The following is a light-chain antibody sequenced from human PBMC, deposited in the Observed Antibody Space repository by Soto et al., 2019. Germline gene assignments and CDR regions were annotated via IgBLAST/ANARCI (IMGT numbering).Light chain of an antibody. CDR1: QSVSSSY. CDR2: GAS. CDR3: QQRSEWRT. V-gene: IGKV3D-20*02. J-gene: IGKJ1*01. Sequence: IMLSQSPGTLSLSQGERATLSCRASQSVSSSYLAWYQQKPGQAPRLLIYGASSRATDIPDRFSGSGSGTDFTLTISSLEPEDFAVYYCQQRSEWRTFGQGTKV.